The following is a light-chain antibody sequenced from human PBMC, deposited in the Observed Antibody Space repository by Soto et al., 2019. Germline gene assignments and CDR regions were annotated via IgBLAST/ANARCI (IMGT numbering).Light chain of an antibody. CDR2: GAS. J-gene: IGKJ1*01. V-gene: IGKV3-15*01. Sequence: EMVMTQSPDTLSVSPGGRATLSCRASQTVSSNLAWYQQKPGQAPRLLIFGASTRATGIPVRFSGSGSGTEFTLTISGLQSEDFALYYCQQYITWPRTFGQGTKVDIK. CDR3: QQYITWPRT. CDR1: QTVSSN.